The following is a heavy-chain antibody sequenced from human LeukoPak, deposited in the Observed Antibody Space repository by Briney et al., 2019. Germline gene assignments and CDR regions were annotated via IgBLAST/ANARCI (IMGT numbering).Heavy chain of an antibody. J-gene: IGHJ4*02. CDR2: ISGSGDNT. CDR3: ATDAHSITMIVVVITYFDY. D-gene: IGHD3-22*01. CDR1: GFTFSSYA. V-gene: IGHV3-23*01. Sequence: GGSLRLSCAASGFTFSSYAMSWVRQAPGKGLEWVSGISGSGDNTYYADSVKGRFTISRDNSKNTLYLQMNSLRAEDTAVYYCATDAHSITMIVVVITYFDYWGQGTLVTVSS.